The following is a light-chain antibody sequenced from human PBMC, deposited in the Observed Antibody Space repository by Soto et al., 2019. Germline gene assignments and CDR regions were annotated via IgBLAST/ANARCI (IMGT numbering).Light chain of an antibody. V-gene: IGLV8-61*01. CDR1: SGSVSISYY. CDR2: NTN. J-gene: IGLJ3*02. CDR3: VLYMGSGVWV. Sequence: QTVVTQEPSFSVSPGGTVTLTCGLSSGSVSISYYPSWYQQTPGQAPRTLIYNTNTRSSGVPDRFSGSILGNRAALTITGAQAEDESGYYCVLYMGSGVWVFGGGTKLTVL.